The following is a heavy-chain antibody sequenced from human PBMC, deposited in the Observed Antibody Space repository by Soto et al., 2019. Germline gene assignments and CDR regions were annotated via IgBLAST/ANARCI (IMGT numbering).Heavy chain of an antibody. V-gene: IGHV3-74*01. D-gene: IGHD1-26*01. Sequence: EVQLVESGGGLVQPGGSLRLSCAASGFTFSKYWMYWVRQAPGKGLVWVSRINGDGSSTTYAYSVKGRFTISRDNANNALHLHMNSLSAEDTALYDCASLGGTSRLWYFDLWGRGTLVTVSS. CDR1: GFTFSKYW. CDR2: INGDGSST. CDR3: ASLGGTSRLWYFDL. J-gene: IGHJ2*01.